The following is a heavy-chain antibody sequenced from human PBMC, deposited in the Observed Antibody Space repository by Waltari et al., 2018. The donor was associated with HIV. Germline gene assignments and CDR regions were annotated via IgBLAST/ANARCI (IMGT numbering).Heavy chain of an antibody. V-gene: IGHV3-33*04. CDR2: IWSEGSNR. CDR1: GFIFSDHG. D-gene: IGHD2-8*01. CDR3: ARVDSAMLGYVDY. J-gene: IGHJ4*02. Sequence: VQLVESGGGVVQPGGSLRLSCEASGFIFSDHGMQWVRQAPGKGLECVALIWSEGSNREYSDSVKDRFTISRDNRKDTLVLEMKSLRVEDTAVYYCARVDSAMLGYVDYWGQGILVTVSS.